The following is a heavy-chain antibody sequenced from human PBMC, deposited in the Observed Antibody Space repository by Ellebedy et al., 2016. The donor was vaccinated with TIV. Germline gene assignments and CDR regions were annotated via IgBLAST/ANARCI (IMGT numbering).Heavy chain of an antibody. V-gene: IGHV3-7*02. CDR1: GFTFKNYW. J-gene: IGHJ3*02. Sequence: GESLKIFXAASGFTFKNYWMTWVRQAPGKGLEWVTNIKHDGSEKYYVDSVKGRFTVSRDNAKNSLFLQMSSLRVEDTAVYYCARNNHGAYGGGDAFDIWGQGTMVTVSS. D-gene: IGHD4-17*01. CDR2: IKHDGSEK. CDR3: ARNNHGAYGGGDAFDI.